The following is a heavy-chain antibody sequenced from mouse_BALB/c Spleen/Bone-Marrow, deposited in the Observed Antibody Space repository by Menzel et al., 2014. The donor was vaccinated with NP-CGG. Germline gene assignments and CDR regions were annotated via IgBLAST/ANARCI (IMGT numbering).Heavy chain of an antibody. V-gene: IGHV5-6-3*01. D-gene: IGHD1-1*01. Sequence: EVKLVESGGGLVQPGGSLKLSCVASGFTFSSYGMSWVRQTPDKRLELVATINNNGGSTYYPDGVKGQFTISRDNAKNTLYLRMSSLKSEDTAMYYCARVYGWYFDVWGAGTTVTVSS. CDR2: INNNGGST. CDR3: ARVYGWYFDV. CDR1: GFTFSSYG. J-gene: IGHJ1*01.